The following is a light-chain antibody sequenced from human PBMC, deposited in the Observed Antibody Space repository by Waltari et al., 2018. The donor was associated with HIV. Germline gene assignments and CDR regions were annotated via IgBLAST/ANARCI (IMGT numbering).Light chain of an antibody. CDR1: SGSVSTTSF. Sequence: QTVVTQEPSFSVSPGGTVTLTCGLNSGSVSTTSFPSWYQQTPGQAPLPRIYSTKIRSSGVPERFSGSILGNKAALTITGAQADDESDYYCLVHMGHGAWVFGGGTKLTVL. J-gene: IGLJ3*02. CDR2: STK. CDR3: LVHMGHGAWV. V-gene: IGLV8-61*01.